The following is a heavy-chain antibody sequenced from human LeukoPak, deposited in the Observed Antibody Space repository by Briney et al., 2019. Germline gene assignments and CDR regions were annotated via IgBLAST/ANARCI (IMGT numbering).Heavy chain of an antibody. J-gene: IGHJ3*02. V-gene: IGHV4-4*02. CDR2: IYHSGST. CDR1: GGSISSSNW. D-gene: IGHD5-24*01. CDR3: ARGEMATIEDAFDI. Sequence: SETLSLTCAVSGGSISSSNWWSRVRQPPGKGLEWIGEIYHSGSTNYNPSLKSRVTISVDTSKNQFSLKLSSVTAADTAVYYCARGEMATIEDAFDIWGQGAMVTVSS.